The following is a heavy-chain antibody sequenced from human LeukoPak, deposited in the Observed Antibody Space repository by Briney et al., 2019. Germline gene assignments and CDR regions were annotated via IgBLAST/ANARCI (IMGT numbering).Heavy chain of an antibody. D-gene: IGHD5-12*01. CDR3: ARVINGYVLSFDI. J-gene: IGHJ3*02. CDR2: INPNSGGT. CDR1: GYTFTGYY. Sequence: GASVKVSCKASGYTFTGYYMHWVRQAPGQGLEWMGWINPNSGGTNYAQKFQGRVTMTRDTSISTAYMELSRLRSDDTAVYYCARVINGYVLSFDIWGQGTMVTVSS. V-gene: IGHV1-2*02.